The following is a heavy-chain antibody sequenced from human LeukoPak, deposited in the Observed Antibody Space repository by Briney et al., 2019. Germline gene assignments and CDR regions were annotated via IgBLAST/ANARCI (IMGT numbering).Heavy chain of an antibody. V-gene: IGHV3-53*01. J-gene: IGHJ4*02. Sequence: GGSLRLSCAASGFTFRSYAMSWVRQAPGKGLEWVSVLYSGGNTYYADSVKGRFTISRDNSKNTLYLQMNSLRTEDTAVYYCARDRSDGFDYWGQGTLVTVSS. CDR3: ARDRSDGFDY. CDR2: LYSGGNT. CDR1: GFTFRSYA.